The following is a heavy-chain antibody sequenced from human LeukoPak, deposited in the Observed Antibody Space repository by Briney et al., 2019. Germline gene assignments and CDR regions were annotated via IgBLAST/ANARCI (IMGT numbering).Heavy chain of an antibody. CDR1: GFTFSSYG. CDR2: ISGSGGST. V-gene: IGHV3-23*01. Sequence: PGGSLRLSRAASGFTFSSYGMSWVRQAPGKGLEWVSAISGSGGSTYYADSVKGRFTISRDNSKNTLYLQMNSLRAEDTGVYYCAKDGGDCSGGSCYAEVDYWGQGTLVTVSS. CDR3: AKDGGDCSGGSCYAEVDY. J-gene: IGHJ4*02. D-gene: IGHD2-15*01.